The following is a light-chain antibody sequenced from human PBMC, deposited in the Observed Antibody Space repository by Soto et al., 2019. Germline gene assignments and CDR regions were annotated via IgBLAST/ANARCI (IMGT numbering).Light chain of an antibody. J-gene: IGLJ1*01. CDR1: SSDVGRYDL. CDR3: CSFAGTSTVV. CDR2: EVN. Sequence: SALTQPASVSGSPGQSITISCTGTSSDVGRYDLVSWYQHHPGHAPKLIIAEVNKRPSGVSNRFSGSKSGNTASLTISGLQADDEADYHCCSFAGTSTVVFGTGTKVTVL. V-gene: IGLV2-23*02.